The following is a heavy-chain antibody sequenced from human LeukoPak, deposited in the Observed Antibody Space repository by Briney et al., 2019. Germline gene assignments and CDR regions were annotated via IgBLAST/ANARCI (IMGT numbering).Heavy chain of an antibody. Sequence: GGSLRLSCAASGFTFSSYSMNWVRQAPGKGLEWVSYISSSSSTIYYADSVKGRFTISRDNAKNSLYLQMNSLRAEDTAVYYCARDGFWSGYPFDYWGQGTLVTVSS. CDR2: ISSSSSTI. V-gene: IGHV3-48*01. D-gene: IGHD3-3*01. CDR3: ARDGFWSGYPFDY. CDR1: GFTFSSYS. J-gene: IGHJ4*02.